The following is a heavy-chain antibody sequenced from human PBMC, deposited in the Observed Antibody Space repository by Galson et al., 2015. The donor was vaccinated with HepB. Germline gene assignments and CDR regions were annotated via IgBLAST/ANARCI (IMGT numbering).Heavy chain of an antibody. CDR1: GFTVSGNY. V-gene: IGHV3-53*01. Sequence: SLRLSCAASGFTVSGNYMSWVRQAPGKGLEWVSVIYSGGSPYYADSVEGRFTISRDDSKSTLYLQMNSLRAEDTAVYYCARLGDLSGYSSLWGQGTLVTVSS. CDR3: ARLGDLSGYSSL. D-gene: IGHD6-19*01. CDR2: IYSGGSP. J-gene: IGHJ4*02.